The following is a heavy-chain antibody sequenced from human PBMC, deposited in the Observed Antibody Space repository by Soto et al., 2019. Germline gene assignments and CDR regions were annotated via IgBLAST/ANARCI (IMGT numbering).Heavy chain of an antibody. V-gene: IGHV4-59*01. CDR3: ARDTVTTFEDDYYYYGMDV. J-gene: IGHJ6*02. CDR2: IYYSGST. CDR1: GGSISSYY. D-gene: IGHD4-4*01. Sequence: PSETLSRTCTVSGGSISSYYWSWIRQPPGKGLEWIGYIYYSGSTNYNPSLKSRVTISVDTSKNQFSLKLSSVTAADTAVYYCARDTVTTFEDDYYYYGMDVWGQGTTVPVS.